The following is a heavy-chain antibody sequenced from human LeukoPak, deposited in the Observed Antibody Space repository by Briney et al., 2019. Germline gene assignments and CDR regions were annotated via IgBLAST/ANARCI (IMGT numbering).Heavy chain of an antibody. CDR2: IYYSGST. D-gene: IGHD6-19*01. Sequence: SETLSLTCTVSGGSISSYYWSWIRQPPGKGLEWFGYIYYSGSTNYNPSLKSRVTISVDTSKNQFSLKLSSVTAADTAVYYCARDFYSSGWYWFDPWGQGTLVTVSS. CDR3: ARDFYSSGWYWFDP. CDR1: GGSISSYY. V-gene: IGHV4-59*01. J-gene: IGHJ5*02.